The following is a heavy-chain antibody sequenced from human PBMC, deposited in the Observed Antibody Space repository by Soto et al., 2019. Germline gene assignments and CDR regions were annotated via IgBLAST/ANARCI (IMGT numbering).Heavy chain of an antibody. CDR3: AKERISSGWYGIGPFDI. V-gene: IGHV4-59*01. D-gene: IGHD6-19*01. Sequence: SETLSLTCAVSGDSISSYYWSWIRQPPGKGLEWIGYIYYSGSTNYNPSLKSRVTISVDTSKNQFSLKLSSVTAADTAVYYCAKERISSGWYGIGPFDIWGQGTMVTVSS. CDR2: IYYSGST. J-gene: IGHJ3*02. CDR1: GDSISSYY.